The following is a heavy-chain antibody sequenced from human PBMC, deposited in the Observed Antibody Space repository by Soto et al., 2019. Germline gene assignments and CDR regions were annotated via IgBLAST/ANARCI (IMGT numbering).Heavy chain of an antibody. Sequence: QVQLVQSGAEVQKPGSSVKVSCKASGGTFSSYTISWVRQAPGQGLEWMGRIIPILGIANYAQKFQGRVTITADKSTSTAYMELSSLRSEDTAVYYCARDLGLGIAGGDYWGQGTLVTVSS. D-gene: IGHD7-27*01. J-gene: IGHJ4*02. CDR3: ARDLGLGIAGGDY. CDR1: GGTFSSYT. CDR2: IIPILGIA. V-gene: IGHV1-69*08.